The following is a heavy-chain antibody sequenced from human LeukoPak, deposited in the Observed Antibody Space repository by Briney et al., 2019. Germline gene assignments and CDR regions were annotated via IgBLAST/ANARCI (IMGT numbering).Heavy chain of an antibody. J-gene: IGHJ3*02. D-gene: IGHD3-3*01. CDR1: GYTFTSYD. CDR2: MNPNSGNT. Sequence: ASVKVSCKASGYTFTSYDINWVQQATGQGLEWMGWMNPNSGNTGYAQKFQGRVTITRNTSISTAYMELSSLRSEDTAVYYCATSCDFWSGSCLGDAFDIWGQGTMVTVSS. V-gene: IGHV1-8*03. CDR3: ATSCDFWSGSCLGDAFDI.